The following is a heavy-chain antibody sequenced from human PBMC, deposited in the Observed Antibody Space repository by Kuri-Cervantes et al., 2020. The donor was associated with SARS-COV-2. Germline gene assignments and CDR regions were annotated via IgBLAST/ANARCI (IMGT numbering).Heavy chain of an antibody. CDR1: GFTFSSYE. J-gene: IGHJ4*02. D-gene: IGHD3-10*01. Sequence: GESLKISCAASGFTFSSYEMNWVRQAPGKGLEWVSYISSSGSTIYYADSVKGRFTISRDNAKNSLYLQMNSLRAEDTAVYYCARGEDIVVVPAYGSGSYYNFIFDYWGQGTLVTVSS. CDR3: ARGEDIVVVPAYGSGSYYNFIFDY. CDR2: ISSSGSTI. V-gene: IGHV3-48*03.